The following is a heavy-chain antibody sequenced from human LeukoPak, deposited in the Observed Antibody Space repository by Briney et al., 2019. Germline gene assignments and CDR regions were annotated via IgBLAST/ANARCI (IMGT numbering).Heavy chain of an antibody. CDR2: ISTSCGAT. D-gene: IGHD1-26*01. Sequence: GGSLRLSCAASGFIFNEYFMVLVRQAPGKGPEWISYISTSCGATYYSDSVKGRFTISRDNSKNTLYLQMGSLRAEDMAVYYCASGRSYTRFDYWGQGTLVTVSS. CDR3: ASGRSYTRFDY. J-gene: IGHJ4*02. V-gene: IGHV3-11*04. CDR1: GFIFNEYF.